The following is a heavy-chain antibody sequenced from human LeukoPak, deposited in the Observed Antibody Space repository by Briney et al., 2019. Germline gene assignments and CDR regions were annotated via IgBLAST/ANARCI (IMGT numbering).Heavy chain of an antibody. D-gene: IGHD1-1*01. Sequence: GGSLRLSCAASGFTFSNYWMTWVRQAPGKGLEWVANINRDGSEKYYVDSARGRFTISRDNAKNSLSLQMNSLRAEDTAVYYCARDRTGNDYWGQGALVTVSS. CDR3: ARDRTGNDY. CDR1: GFTFSNYW. V-gene: IGHV3-7*01. CDR2: INRDGSEK. J-gene: IGHJ4*02.